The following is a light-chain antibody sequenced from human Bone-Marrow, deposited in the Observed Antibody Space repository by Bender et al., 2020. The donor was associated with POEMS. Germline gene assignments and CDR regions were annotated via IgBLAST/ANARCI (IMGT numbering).Light chain of an antibody. Sequence: SYGLTQPPSVSVSPGQTARITCSGDALPKQYVYWYQQKAGQAPMLVIYKDTERPSRIPERFSGSTSGTTVTLTISGVQAEDEADYYCQSADISGSFVLIGRGTKLTVL. CDR2: KDT. CDR1: ALPKQY. CDR3: QSADISGSFVL. V-gene: IGLV3-25*03. J-gene: IGLJ2*01.